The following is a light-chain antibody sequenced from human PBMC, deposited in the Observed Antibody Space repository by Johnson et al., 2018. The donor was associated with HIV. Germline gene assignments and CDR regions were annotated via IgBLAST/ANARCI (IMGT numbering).Light chain of an antibody. V-gene: IGLV1-51*02. CDR2: ENN. CDR1: SSNIGNNY. Sequence: QSVLTQPPSVSAAPGQKVTISCSGSSSNIGNNYVSWYQQLPGTAPKLLIYENNKRPSGIPDRFSGSKSGTSATLGITGLQTGDEADYYCATWDSSLIAYVFGTGTKVTVL. CDR3: ATWDSSLIAYV. J-gene: IGLJ1*01.